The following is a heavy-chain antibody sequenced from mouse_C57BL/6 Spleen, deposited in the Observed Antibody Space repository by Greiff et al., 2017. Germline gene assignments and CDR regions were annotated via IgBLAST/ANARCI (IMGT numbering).Heavy chain of an antibody. V-gene: IGHV5-17*01. CDR3: ARRLSNQEAFAY. D-gene: IGHD2-5*01. CDR2: ISSGSSTI. Sequence: EVQLQESGGGLVKPGGSLKLSCAASGCTFSDYGMHWVRQAPEKGLEWVAYISSGSSTIYYADTVKGRFTISRDNAKNTLFLQMTSLRSEDTAMYYCARRLSNQEAFAYWGQGNLVTVSA. CDR1: GCTFSDYG. J-gene: IGHJ3*01.